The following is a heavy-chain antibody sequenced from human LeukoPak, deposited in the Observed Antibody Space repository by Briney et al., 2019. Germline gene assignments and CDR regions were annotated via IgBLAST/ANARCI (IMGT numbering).Heavy chain of an antibody. CDR3: ATHELKEAFDI. CDR1: GFTVSSNY. Sequence: GGSLRLSCAASGFTVSSNYMSWVRQAPGKGLEWVSVIYSGGSTYYADSVKGRFTISRDNAKNSLYLQMNSLRAEDTAVYYCATHELKEAFDIWGQGTMVTVSS. D-gene: IGHD3-10*01. CDR2: IYSGGST. J-gene: IGHJ3*02. V-gene: IGHV3-53*01.